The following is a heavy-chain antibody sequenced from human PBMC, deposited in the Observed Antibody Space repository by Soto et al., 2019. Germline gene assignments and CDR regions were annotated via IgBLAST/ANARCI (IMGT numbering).Heavy chain of an antibody. D-gene: IGHD1-26*01. Sequence: LRLSCAASGFTFSSYAMHWVRQAPGKGLEWVAVISYDGSNKYYADSVKGRFTISRDNSKNTLYLQMNSLRAEDTAVYYCARKSGAGSRNYYGMDVWGQGTTVTVSS. CDR3: ARKSGAGSRNYYGMDV. V-gene: IGHV3-30-3*01. CDR1: GFTFSSYA. CDR2: ISYDGSNK. J-gene: IGHJ6*02.